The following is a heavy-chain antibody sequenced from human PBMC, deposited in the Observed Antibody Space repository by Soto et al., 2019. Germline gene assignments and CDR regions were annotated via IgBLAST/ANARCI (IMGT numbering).Heavy chain of an antibody. V-gene: IGHV1-24*01. J-gene: IGHJ4*02. CDR1: GYTLTELS. CDR3: ATDPYSGSMR. CDR2: FDPEDGET. Sequence: VQLVESGGGLVKPGASVKVSCKVSGYTLTELSMHWVRQAPGKGLEWMGGFDPEDGETIYAQKFQGRVTMTEDTSTDTAYMELSSLRSEDTAVYYCATDPYSGSMRWGQGTLVTVSS. D-gene: IGHD1-26*01.